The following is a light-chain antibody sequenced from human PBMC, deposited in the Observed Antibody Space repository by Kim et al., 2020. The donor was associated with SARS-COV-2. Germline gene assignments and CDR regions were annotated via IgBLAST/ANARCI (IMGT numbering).Light chain of an antibody. CDR1: QDISTY. CDR2: SAS. CDR3: QQYSGYPRT. Sequence: ASPGDRVIITCRASQDISTYLALYQQKPGKAPKLLVNSASSLQTGVPSRFSGSGSGTDFTLTITSLQSEDFATYYCQQYSGYPRTFGQGTKVDIK. J-gene: IGKJ1*01. V-gene: IGKV1-8*01.